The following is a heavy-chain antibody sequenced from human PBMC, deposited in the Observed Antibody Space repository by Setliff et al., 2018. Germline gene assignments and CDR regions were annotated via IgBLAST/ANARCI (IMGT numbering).Heavy chain of an antibody. D-gene: IGHD3-10*01. V-gene: IGHV4-39*01. CDR3: ARHDARGYYYYMDV. Sequence: PSETLSLTCTVSGGSISSRNHYWGWIRQPPGKGLEWIGNIYYSGSTFYNPSLKSRVTISVDTSKNQFSLKLRSVTAADPAIYYCARHDARGYYYYMDVWGEGTTVTVSS. CDR2: IYYSGST. CDR1: GGSISSRNHY. J-gene: IGHJ6*03.